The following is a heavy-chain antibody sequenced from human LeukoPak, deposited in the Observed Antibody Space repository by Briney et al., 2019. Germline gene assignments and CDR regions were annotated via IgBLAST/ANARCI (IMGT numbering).Heavy chain of an antibody. J-gene: IGHJ5*02. CDR1: GFTFSSYG. Sequence: GGSLRLSCAASGFTFSSYGMHWVRQAPGKGLEWVAFIRHDGSNKYYADSVKGRFTISRDNSKNTLYLQMNSLRAEDTAVYYCAKGRDYDSFDPWGQGTLVTVSS. D-gene: IGHD3-22*01. CDR2: IRHDGSNK. V-gene: IGHV3-30*02. CDR3: AKGRDYDSFDP.